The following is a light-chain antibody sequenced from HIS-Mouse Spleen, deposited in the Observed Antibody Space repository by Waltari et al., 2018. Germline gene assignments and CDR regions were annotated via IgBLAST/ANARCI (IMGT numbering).Light chain of an antibody. V-gene: IGLV2-23*01. CDR1: SSDVGSYNL. CDR3: CSYAGNWV. Sequence: QSALTQPASVSGSPGQSITISCTGTSSDVGSYNLVSWYQQHPGKAPKLMIYEGSKRPSGFSNRFSGSKSGNTASLTISGLQAEDEADYYCCSYAGNWVFGGGTKLTVL. J-gene: IGLJ3*02. CDR2: EGS.